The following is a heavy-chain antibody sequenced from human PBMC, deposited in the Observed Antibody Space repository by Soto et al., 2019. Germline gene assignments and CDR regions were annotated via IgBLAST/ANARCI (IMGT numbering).Heavy chain of an antibody. CDR2: IIPIFGTA. D-gene: IGHD2-2*01. J-gene: IGHJ4*02. CDR1: GGTFSSYA. CDR3: ASGERYCSSTSCYGLFDY. Sequence: GASVKVSCKASGGTFSSYAISWVRQAPGQGLEWMGGIIPIFGTANYAQKFQGRVTITADESTSTAYMELSSLRSEDTAVYYCASGERYCSSTSCYGLFDYWGQGTLVTVSS. V-gene: IGHV1-69*13.